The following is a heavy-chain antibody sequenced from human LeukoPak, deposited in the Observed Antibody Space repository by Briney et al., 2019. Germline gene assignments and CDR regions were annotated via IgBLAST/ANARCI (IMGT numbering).Heavy chain of an antibody. Sequence: PSETLSLSFSISGDSLTTDSYWWGWIRQSPGKGLEWIGSIYSSGNSYYNPSLKTRATISPDTSKNQYCLRLTSVTAADTAIYYCARLGIWDFHIGSYMDPWGKGILVIVSS. J-gene: IGHJ5*02. CDR1: GDSLTTDSYW. CDR3: ARLGIWDFHIGSYMDP. CDR2: IYSSGNS. V-gene: IGHV4-39*01. D-gene: IGHD1-26*01.